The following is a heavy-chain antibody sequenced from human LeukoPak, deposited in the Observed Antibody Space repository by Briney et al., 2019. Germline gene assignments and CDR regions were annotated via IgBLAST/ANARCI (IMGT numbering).Heavy chain of an antibody. CDR2: IRYDGSNK. CDR1: GFTFSSYG. V-gene: IGHV3-30*02. D-gene: IGHD6-13*01. J-gene: IGHJ1*01. CDR3: ATDIPTGYTSSWSLTPSAEYFRN. Sequence: PGGSLRLSCAASGFTFSSYGMHWVRQAPGKGLEWVAFIRYDGSNKYYADSVKGRFTISRDNSKNTLYLQMNSLRAEDTAVYYCATDIPTGYTSSWSLTPSAEYFRNWGRGTLVTVSP.